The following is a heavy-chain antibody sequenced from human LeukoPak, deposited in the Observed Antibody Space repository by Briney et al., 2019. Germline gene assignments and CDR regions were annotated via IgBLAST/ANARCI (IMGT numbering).Heavy chain of an antibody. J-gene: IGHJ6*02. D-gene: IGHD6-6*01. V-gene: IGHV3-21*01. CDR2: ISSSSSYI. Sequence: GGSLRLSCAASGFTFSSYSMNWVRQAPGKGLEWVSSISSSSSYIYYADSVKGRFTISRDNAKNSLYLQMNSLRAEDTAVYYCARDDFEYSGSSPLYYYYYYGMDVWGQGTTVTVSS. CDR3: ARDDFEYSGSSPLYYYYYYGMDV. CDR1: GFTFSSYS.